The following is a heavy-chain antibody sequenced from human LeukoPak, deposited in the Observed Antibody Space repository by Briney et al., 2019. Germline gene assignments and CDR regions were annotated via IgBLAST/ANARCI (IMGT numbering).Heavy chain of an antibody. CDR1: GFTFSSYA. CDR2: IGGSGGST. D-gene: IGHD3-22*01. Sequence: GGSLRLSCAASGFTFSSYAMSWVRQAPGKGLEWVSAIGGSGGSTYYADSVKGRFTISRDNSKNTLYLQMNSLRAEDTAVYYCALTYYYDRSRTFDYWGQGTLVTVSS. J-gene: IGHJ4*02. V-gene: IGHV3-23*01. CDR3: ALTYYYDRSRTFDY.